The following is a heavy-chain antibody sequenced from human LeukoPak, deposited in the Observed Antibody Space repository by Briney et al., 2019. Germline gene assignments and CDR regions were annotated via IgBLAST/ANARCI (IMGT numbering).Heavy chain of an antibody. J-gene: IGHJ5*02. CDR2: ISAYNGNT. Sequence: RASVKVSCKASGYTFTSYGISWVRQAPGQGLEWMGWISAYNGNTNYAQKLQGRVTMTTDTSTSTAYMELRSLSSVTAADTAVYYCARGIFAYYYDSSGYYYLGQNVPNWFDPWGQGTLVTVSS. D-gene: IGHD3-22*01. CDR1: GYTFTSYG. CDR3: ARGIFAYYYDSSGYYYLGQNVPNWFDP. V-gene: IGHV1-18*01.